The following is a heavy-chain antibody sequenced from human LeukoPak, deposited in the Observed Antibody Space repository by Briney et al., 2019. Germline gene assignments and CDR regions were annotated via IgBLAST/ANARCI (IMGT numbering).Heavy chain of an antibody. V-gene: IGHV3-30*18. CDR1: GFTFSSYG. J-gene: IGHJ4*02. CDR2: ISYDGSNK. CDR3: AKGGGYSGYDYCFDY. D-gene: IGHD5-12*01. Sequence: GVSLRLSCAASGFTFSSYGMHWVRQAPGKGLEWVAVISYDGSNKCYADSVKGRFTISRDNSKNTLYLQMNSLRAEDTAVYYCAKGGGYSGYDYCFDYWGQGTLVTVSS.